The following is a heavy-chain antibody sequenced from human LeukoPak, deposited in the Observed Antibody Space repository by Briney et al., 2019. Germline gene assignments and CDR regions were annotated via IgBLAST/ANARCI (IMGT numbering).Heavy chain of an antibody. CDR2: ISAYNGNT. J-gene: IGHJ6*02. CDR3: ARDRRYYDSSGRYGMDV. V-gene: IGHV1-18*01. CDR1: GYTFTSYG. Sequence: GAPVKVSCKASGYTFTSYGISWVRQAPGQGLEWMGWISAYNGNTNYAQKLQGRVTMTTDTSTSTAYMELRSLRSDDTAVYYCARDRRYYDSSGRYGMDVWGQGTTVTVSS. D-gene: IGHD3-22*01.